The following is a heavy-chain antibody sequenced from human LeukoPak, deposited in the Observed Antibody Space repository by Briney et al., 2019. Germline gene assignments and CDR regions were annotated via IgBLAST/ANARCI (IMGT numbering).Heavy chain of an antibody. Sequence: PGGSLRLSCAASGFTFTAYNMNWVRQAPGKGLEWVSSISSTGTYLYYADSVKGRFTISGDKNSLYLRMNSLRVEDTAVYYCARNSLIAENYGYYYFSYMDVWGKGTTVTVSS. D-gene: IGHD2-21*01. CDR1: GFTFTAYN. J-gene: IGHJ6*03. CDR2: ISSTGTYL. V-gene: IGHV3-21*06. CDR3: ARNSLIAENYGYYYFSYMDV.